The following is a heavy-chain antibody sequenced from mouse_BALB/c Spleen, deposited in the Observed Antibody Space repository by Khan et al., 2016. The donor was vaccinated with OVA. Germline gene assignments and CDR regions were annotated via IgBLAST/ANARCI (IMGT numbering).Heavy chain of an antibody. D-gene: IGHD2-1*01. CDR2: INPGSGGT. V-gene: IGHV1-54*01. CDR1: GYAFTNYL. CDR3: ARKSEADYGNYYTMDY. Sequence: QVQLQQSGAELVRPGTSVKVSCKASGYAFTNYLIEWIKQRPGQGLEWIGVINPGSGGTNYNEKFKGKATLTAANSSTTAYMQLSSLTSDDSAVFFYARKSEADYGNYYTMDYWGQGTSVTVSS. J-gene: IGHJ4*01.